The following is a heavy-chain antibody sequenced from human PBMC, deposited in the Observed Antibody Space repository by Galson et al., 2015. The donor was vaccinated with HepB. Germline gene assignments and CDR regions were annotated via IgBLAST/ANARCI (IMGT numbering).Heavy chain of an antibody. J-gene: IGHJ4*02. CDR1: GGTFSSYA. CDR3: ARDRRIAVAGD. CDR2: IIPIFGTA. Sequence: SVKVSCKASGGTFSSYAINWVRQAPGQGLEWMGGIIPIFGTANYAQKFQGRVTITADESTSTAYMEMSSLRSEDTAVYYCARDRRIAVAGDWGQGTLVTVSS. D-gene: IGHD6-19*01. V-gene: IGHV1-69*13.